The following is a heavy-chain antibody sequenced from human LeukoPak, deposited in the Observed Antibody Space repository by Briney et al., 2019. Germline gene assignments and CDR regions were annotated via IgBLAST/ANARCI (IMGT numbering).Heavy chain of an antibody. Sequence: PGGSLRLSCEASGFTLSAYAMTWVRQAPGKGLEWVAVISYDGSDKYYADSVKGRFTISRDNSKNTLCLQMNSLRVEDTAVYYCARNGEELDYWGLGTLVTVSS. CDR1: GFTLSAYA. CDR2: ISYDGSDK. D-gene: IGHD4-17*01. J-gene: IGHJ4*02. CDR3: ARNGEELDY. V-gene: IGHV3-30-3*01.